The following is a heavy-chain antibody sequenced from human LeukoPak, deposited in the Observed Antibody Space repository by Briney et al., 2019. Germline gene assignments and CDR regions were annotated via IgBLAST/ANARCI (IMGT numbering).Heavy chain of an antibody. V-gene: IGHV3-30-3*01. J-gene: IGHJ3*02. Sequence: GGSLRLSCAASGFTFSSYAMHWVRQAPGKGLEWVAVISYDGSNKYYADSVKGRFTISRDNSKNTLYLQMNSPRAEDTAVYYCARVLQGSGSLVDAFDIWGQGTMVTVSS. CDR3: ARVLQGSGSLVDAFDI. CDR2: ISYDGSNK. D-gene: IGHD3-10*01. CDR1: GFTFSSYA.